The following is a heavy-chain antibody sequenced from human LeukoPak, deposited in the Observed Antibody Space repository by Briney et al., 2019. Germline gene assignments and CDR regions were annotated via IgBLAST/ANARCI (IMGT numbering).Heavy chain of an antibody. CDR1: GGSFSGYY. Sequence: KSSETLSLTCAVYGGSFSGYYWSWIRQPPGKGLEWIGEINHSGSTNYNPSLKSRVTISVDTSKNQFSLKLSSVTAADMAVYYCARCAAVSFSWFDPWGQGTLVTVSS. D-gene: IGHD6-25*01. J-gene: IGHJ5*02. CDR3: ARCAAVSFSWFDP. CDR2: INHSGST. V-gene: IGHV4-34*01.